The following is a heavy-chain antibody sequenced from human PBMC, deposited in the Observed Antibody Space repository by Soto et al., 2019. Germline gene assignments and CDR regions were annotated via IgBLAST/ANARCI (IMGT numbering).Heavy chain of an antibody. J-gene: IGHJ6*02. Sequence: SETLSLTCTVSGDSISGGYYWSWIRQHPGKGLEWIGYVSPSGNTYYNPSLNSRVSISIDTPKNHFSLEVSSVTAADTAVYYCARDRGSYGMDVWGQG. V-gene: IGHV4-31*03. CDR1: GDSISGGYY. CDR2: VSPSGNT. CDR3: ARDRGSYGMDV.